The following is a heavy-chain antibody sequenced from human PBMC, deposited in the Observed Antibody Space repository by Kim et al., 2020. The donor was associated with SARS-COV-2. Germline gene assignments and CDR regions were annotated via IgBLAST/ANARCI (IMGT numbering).Heavy chain of an antibody. J-gene: IGHJ4*02. CDR3: AKDLGGFSANDY. CDR2: IGGDEQT. Sequence: GGSLRLSCAASGFMFTNNAMNWVRQAPGKGLEWVSGIGGDEQTYYADSVNGRFTISRDNSKNTLYLQMNSLRAEDTARYYCAKDLGGFSANDYWGQGTL. CDR1: GFMFTNNA. D-gene: IGHD3-16*01. V-gene: IGHV3-23*01.